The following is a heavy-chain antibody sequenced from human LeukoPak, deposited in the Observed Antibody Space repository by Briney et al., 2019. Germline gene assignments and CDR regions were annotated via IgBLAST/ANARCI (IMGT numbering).Heavy chain of an antibody. CDR1: GGSISSSSYY. Sequence: PSETLSLTCTVSGGSISSSSYYWGWIRQPPGKGLEWIGSIYYSGSTYYNPSLKSRVTISVDTSKNQFSLKLSSVTAADTAVYYCARVYQLPLGGQNVWGKGTTVTVSS. J-gene: IGHJ6*04. CDR3: ARVYQLPLGGQNV. V-gene: IGHV4-39*01. D-gene: IGHD6-6*01. CDR2: IYYSGST.